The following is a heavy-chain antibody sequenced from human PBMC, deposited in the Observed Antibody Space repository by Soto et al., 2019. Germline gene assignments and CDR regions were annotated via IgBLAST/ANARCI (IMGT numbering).Heavy chain of an antibody. D-gene: IGHD3-10*01. CDR1: GGSISSGVYY. J-gene: IGHJ5*02. Sequence: SETLSLTCTVSGGSISSGVYYWSWIRQHPGKGLEWIGYIFYSGGTNYNPSLKSRVTISVDTSKNQFSLKLSSVTAADTAVYYCARERGGTITMVRGVINWFDPWGQGTLVTVSS. CDR3: ARERGGTITMVRGVINWFDP. V-gene: IGHV4-31*03. CDR2: IFYSGGT.